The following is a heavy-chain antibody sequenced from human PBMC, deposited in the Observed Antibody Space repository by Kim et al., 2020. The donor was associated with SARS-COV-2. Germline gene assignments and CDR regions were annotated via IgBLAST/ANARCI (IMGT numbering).Heavy chain of an antibody. V-gene: IGHV4-34*01. Sequence: SETLSLTCAVYGGSFSGYYWSWIRQPPGKGLEWIGEINHSGSTNYNLSLKSRVTISVDTSKNQFSLKLSSVTAADTAVYYCARLEAVAGLYYFDYWGQGTLVTVSS. CDR2: INHSGST. CDR3: ARLEAVAGLYYFDY. D-gene: IGHD6-19*01. J-gene: IGHJ4*02. CDR1: GGSFSGYY.